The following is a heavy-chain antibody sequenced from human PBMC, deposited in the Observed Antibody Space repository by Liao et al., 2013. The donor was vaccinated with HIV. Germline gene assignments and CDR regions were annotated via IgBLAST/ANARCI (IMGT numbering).Heavy chain of an antibody. CDR3: ARDRHASAYDLYFQH. V-gene: IGHV4-4*07. Sequence: QVQLQESGPGLVRPTETLSLTCTVSGGSISSYYWSWIRQPAGKGLEWIGRIYYSGSTNYNPSLKSRVTISMDTSKNQFSLKLRSVTAADTAVYYCARDRHASAYDLYFQHWGQGALVTVSS. J-gene: IGHJ1*01. CDR1: GGSISSYY. CDR2: IYYSGST. D-gene: IGHD5-12*01.